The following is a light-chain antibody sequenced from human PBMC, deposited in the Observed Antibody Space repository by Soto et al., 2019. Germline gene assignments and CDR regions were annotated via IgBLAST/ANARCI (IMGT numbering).Light chain of an antibody. CDR1: QSIANY. J-gene: IGKJ5*01. V-gene: IGKV1-39*01. CDR3: QQNYSPPPIT. Sequence: DIQMTQSPSSLSASVGDRVTITCRASQSIANYLNWYQQKPGKAPKLLIYAASTLQSGVPSKFSGSGFGTDFTLTISSLQTEDFATCYCQQNYSPPPITFGQGTRLEI. CDR2: AAS.